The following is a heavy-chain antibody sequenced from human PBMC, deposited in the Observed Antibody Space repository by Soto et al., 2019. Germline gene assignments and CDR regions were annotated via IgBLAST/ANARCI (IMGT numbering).Heavy chain of an antibody. D-gene: IGHD2-2*03. J-gene: IGHJ4*02. CDR3: AKDGYCSSTNCYWRY. CDR2: ISGSGDRT. V-gene: IGHV3-23*01. Sequence: EVQMLDSGGGLVQPGGSLRLSCVASGFPFTNYAMSWVRQAPGQGLGWVSGISGSGDRTDYADSVKGRFTISRDNSKSTLYLQMNSLKGEDTATYYCAKDGYCSSTNCYWRYWGQETLLMVAS. CDR1: GFPFTNYA.